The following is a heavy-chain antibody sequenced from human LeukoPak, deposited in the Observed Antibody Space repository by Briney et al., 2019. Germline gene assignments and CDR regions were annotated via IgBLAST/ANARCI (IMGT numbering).Heavy chain of an antibody. CDR3: AKSGLAYCGGDCTNWFDP. V-gene: IGHV3-30*02. Sequence: GGSLRLSCAASGFTSSSYGMHWVRQAPGKGLEWVAFIRYDGSNKYYADSVKGRFTISRDNSKNTLYLQMNSLRAEDTAVYYCAKSGLAYCGGDCTNWFDPWGQGTLVTVSS. CDR1: GFTSSSYG. D-gene: IGHD2-21*01. CDR2: IRYDGSNK. J-gene: IGHJ5*02.